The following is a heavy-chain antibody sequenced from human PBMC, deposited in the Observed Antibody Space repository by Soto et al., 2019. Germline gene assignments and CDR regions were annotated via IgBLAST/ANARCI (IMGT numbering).Heavy chain of an antibody. D-gene: IGHD3-3*01. J-gene: IGHJ3*02. CDR1: GYAFTSYA. CDR2: INAGNGNT. Sequence: GASVKVSCKASGYAFTSYAMHWVRQAPGQRLEWMGWINAGNGNTKYSQKFQGRVTITRDTSASTAYMELSSLRSEDTAVYYCARDEESPSLEQVIGAFDIWGQGTMVTVSS. CDR3: ARDEESPSLEQVIGAFDI. V-gene: IGHV1-3*01.